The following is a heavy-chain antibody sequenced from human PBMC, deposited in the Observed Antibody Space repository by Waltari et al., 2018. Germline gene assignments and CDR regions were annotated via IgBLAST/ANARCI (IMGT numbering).Heavy chain of an antibody. D-gene: IGHD2-21*02. J-gene: IGHJ6*02. V-gene: IGHV4-31*03. CDR1: GGSISSAGYY. CDR3: ARGAVTAVYYNYYGMDV. CDR2: IYHSGST. Sequence: QVQLQESGPGLVKPSQTLSLTCTVSGGSISSAGYYWSWIRQHPGKGLEWIGYIYHSGSTSDNPSLKSRVTIAVDGSKNQFSLKLSSVTAADTAVYYCARGAVTAVYYNYYGMDVWGQGTTVTVSS.